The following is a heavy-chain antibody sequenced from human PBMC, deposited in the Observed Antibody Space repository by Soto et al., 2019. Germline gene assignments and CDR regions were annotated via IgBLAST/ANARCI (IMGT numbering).Heavy chain of an antibody. CDR2: IYWDDDK. J-gene: IGHJ4*02. Sequence: QITLKESGPTLVKPTQTLTLTCTFSGFSLSTSGVGVGWIRQPPGKALEWLALIYWDDDKRYSPSLKSRLTITKDHSKNQVVLKMTNMDPVDTATYFCAHRNKGCSASCFDYWGQGTLVTVSS. CDR1: GFSLSTSGVG. D-gene: IGHD2-15*01. V-gene: IGHV2-5*02. CDR3: AHRNKGCSASCFDY.